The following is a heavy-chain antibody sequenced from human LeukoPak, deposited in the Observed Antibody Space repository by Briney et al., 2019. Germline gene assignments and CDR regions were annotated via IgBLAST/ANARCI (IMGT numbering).Heavy chain of an antibody. V-gene: IGHV1-18*01. CDR3: AGGSRIAAAGTVGGY. CDR1: GYTFTSYG. D-gene: IGHD6-13*01. Sequence: ASVKVSCKASGYTFTSYGISWVRQAPGQGLEWMGWISAYNGNTNYAQKLQGRVTMTTDTSTSTAYMELRSLRSDDTAVYYCAGGSRIAAAGTVGGYWGQGTLVTVSS. J-gene: IGHJ4*02. CDR2: ISAYNGNT.